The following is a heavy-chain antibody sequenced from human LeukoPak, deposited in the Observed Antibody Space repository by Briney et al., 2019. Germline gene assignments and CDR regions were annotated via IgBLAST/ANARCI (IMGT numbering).Heavy chain of an antibody. CDR1: GFTFTNFG. V-gene: IGHV3-30*18. D-gene: IGHD2-15*01. CDR2: ISYDGSKK. Sequence: GGSLRLSCAASGFTFTNFGMHWVRQAPGKGLEWVVVISYDGSKKYYADSVKGRFTISRDNSKNTLDLQMNGLRPEDTAVYYCAKPATMVAATYWYFDLWGRGTLVTVSS. J-gene: IGHJ2*01. CDR3: AKPATMVAATYWYFDL.